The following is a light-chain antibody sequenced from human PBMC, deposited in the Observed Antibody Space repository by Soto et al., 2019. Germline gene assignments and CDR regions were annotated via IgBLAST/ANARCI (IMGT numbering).Light chain of an antibody. CDR1: SSNIGAGYD. CDR3: QSYDSSLSGSGV. Sequence: QSVLTQPPSVSGAPGQRVTISCTGSSSNIGAGYDVHWYQQLPGTAPKLLIYGNSNRPSGVPDRFSGSKSDTSASLAITGLQAEDEAEYYCQSYDSSLSGSGVFGTGTKLTVL. CDR2: GNS. J-gene: IGLJ1*01. V-gene: IGLV1-40*01.